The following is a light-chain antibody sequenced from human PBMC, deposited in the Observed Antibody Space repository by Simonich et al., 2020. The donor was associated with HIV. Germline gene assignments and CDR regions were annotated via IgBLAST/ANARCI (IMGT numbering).Light chain of an antibody. CDR2: EVS. J-gene: IGLJ2*01. V-gene: IGLV2-8*01. Sequence: QSALTQPPSASGSPGQSVTISCPGTSSDVGGYNYVSWYQQHPGKAPKLMIYEVSKWPSGVPDRFSGSKSGNTASLTVSGLQAEDEADYYCSSYAGGNNVVFGGGTKLTVL. CDR3: SSYAGGNNVV. CDR1: SSDVGGYNY.